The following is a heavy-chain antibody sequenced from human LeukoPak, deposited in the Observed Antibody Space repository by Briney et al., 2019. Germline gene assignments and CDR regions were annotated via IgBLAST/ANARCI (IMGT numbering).Heavy chain of an antibody. CDR3: ARRSEFDY. J-gene: IGHJ4*02. CDR2: ISYDGSNK. CDR1: GFTFSSYA. V-gene: IGHV3-30-3*01. D-gene: IGHD1-14*01. Sequence: GGPLRLSCAASGFTFSSYAMHWVRQAPGKGLEWVAVISYDGSNKYYADSVKGRFTISRDNSKNTLYLQMNSLRAEDTAVYYCARRSEFDYWGQGTLVTVSS.